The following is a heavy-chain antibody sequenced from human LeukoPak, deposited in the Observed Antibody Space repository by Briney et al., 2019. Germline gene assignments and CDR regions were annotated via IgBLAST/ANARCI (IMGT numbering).Heavy chain of an antibody. J-gene: IGHJ3*02. CDR3: ATTMVRGADDAFDI. D-gene: IGHD3-10*01. CDR1: GYTFTSYG. CDR2: ISAYNGNT. V-gene: IGHV1-18*01. Sequence: ASVTVSCKASGYTFTSYGISWVRQAPGQGLEWMGWISAYNGNTNYAQKLQGRVTMTTDTSTSTAYMELRSLRSDDTAVYYCATTMVRGADDAFDIWGQGTMVTVSS.